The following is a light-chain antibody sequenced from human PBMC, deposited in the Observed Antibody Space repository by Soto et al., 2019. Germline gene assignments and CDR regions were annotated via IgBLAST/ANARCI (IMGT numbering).Light chain of an antibody. J-gene: IGKJ1*01. CDR1: QSVSNNY. Sequence: EIVVTQSPGTLSLSPEERATLSCRASQSVSNNYLAWYQQKPGQAPRLLIYGASDRATGIPYRFSGSGSGTDFTLTISRLEPEDFAVYYCQQYGSSGTFGQGTKVDIK. CDR3: QQYGSSGT. CDR2: GAS. V-gene: IGKV3-20*01.